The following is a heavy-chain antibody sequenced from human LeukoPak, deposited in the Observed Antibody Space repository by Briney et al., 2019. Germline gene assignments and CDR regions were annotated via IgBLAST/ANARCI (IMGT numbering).Heavy chain of an antibody. V-gene: IGHV4-39*01. CDR2: IYYSGST. J-gene: IGHJ2*01. Sequence: SETLSLTCTVSGGSISSSSYYWGWIRQPPGKGLEWIGSIYYSGSTYYNPSLKSRVTISVDTSKNQFSLKLSSVTAADTAMYYCARLRDYDRYFDRWGRGTLVTVSS. CDR1: GGSISSSSYY. CDR3: ARLRDYDRYFDR. D-gene: IGHD3-22*01.